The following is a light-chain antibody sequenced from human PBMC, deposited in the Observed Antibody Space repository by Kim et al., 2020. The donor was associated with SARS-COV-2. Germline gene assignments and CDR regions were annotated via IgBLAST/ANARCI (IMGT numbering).Light chain of an antibody. J-gene: IGLJ3*02. CDR3: ATTDDSLNGVV. Sequence: ELTQPPSASGSPGQTVTLPCSGSSSNIGSNTVTWYRQLPGTAPNLVIYNSNRRSSGVPDRFSGSKSGNSASLAISGLQSDDEADYYCATTDDSLNGVVFGGGTQLTVL. V-gene: IGLV1-44*01. CDR1: SSNIGSNT. CDR2: NSN.